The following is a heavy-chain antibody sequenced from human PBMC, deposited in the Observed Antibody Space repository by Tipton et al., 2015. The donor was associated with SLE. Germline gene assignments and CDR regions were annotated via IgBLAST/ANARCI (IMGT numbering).Heavy chain of an antibody. CDR3: ARASGVAGAGWGGDSFDY. CDR1: GFAFNKYS. D-gene: IGHD6-19*01. J-gene: IGHJ4*02. V-gene: IGHV3-21*03. Sequence: SLRLSCAASGFAFNKYSMNWVRQAPGKGLEWVSSISGSLSGSTTYIYYADSVKGRFTISRDNAQNSLYLQMNSLRAEDTAVYYCARASGVAGAGWGGDSFDYWGPGTLVTVSS. CDR2: ISGSLSGSTTYI.